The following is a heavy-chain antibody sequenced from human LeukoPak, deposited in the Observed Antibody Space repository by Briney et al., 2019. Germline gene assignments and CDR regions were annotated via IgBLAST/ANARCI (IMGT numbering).Heavy chain of an antibody. CDR3: AREGRYDILTGYSPPYDY. CDR2: INSDGSST. Sequence: GGSLRLSCAASGFTFSSYWMHWVRQAPGKGLVWVSRINSDGSSTSYAASVKGRFTISRDNAKNTLYLQMNSLRAEDTAVYYCAREGRYDILTGYSPPYDYWGQGTLVTVSS. D-gene: IGHD3-9*01. J-gene: IGHJ4*02. V-gene: IGHV3-74*01. CDR1: GFTFSSYW.